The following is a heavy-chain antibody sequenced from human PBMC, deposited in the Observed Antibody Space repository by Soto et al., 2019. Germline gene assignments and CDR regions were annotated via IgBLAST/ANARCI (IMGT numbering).Heavy chain of an antibody. J-gene: IGHJ6*02. V-gene: IGHV4-39*01. D-gene: IGHD2-2*01. CDR3: ARRIYCSSTSGPLYYYYYGMDV. CDR1: GGSISSSSYY. CDR2: IYYSGST. Sequence: PSETLSLTCTASGGSISSSSYYWGWIRQPPGKGLEWIGSIYYSGSTYYNPSLKSRVTLSVDTSKNQFSLKLSSVTAADPAVYYCARRIYCSSTSGPLYYYYYGMDVWGQGTTVTVSS.